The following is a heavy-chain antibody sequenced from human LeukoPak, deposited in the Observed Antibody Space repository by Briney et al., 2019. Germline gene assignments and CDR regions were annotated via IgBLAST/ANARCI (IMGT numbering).Heavy chain of an antibody. CDR2: IYYSGST. CDR1: GGSISSYY. J-gene: IGHJ3*02. CDR3: ARVSRTTVTTHDAFDI. D-gene: IGHD4-17*01. V-gene: IGHV4-59*01. Sequence: SETLSLTCTVSGGSISSYYWSWIRQPPGKGLEWIGYIYYSGSTNYNPSLKSRVTISVDTSKNQFSLKLSSVTAADTAVYYCARVSRTTVTTHDAFDIWGQGTMVTVSS.